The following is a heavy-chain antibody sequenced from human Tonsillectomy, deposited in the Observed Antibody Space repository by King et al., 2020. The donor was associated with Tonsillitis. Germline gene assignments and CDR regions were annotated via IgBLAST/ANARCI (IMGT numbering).Heavy chain of an antibody. CDR2: IYYSGST. Sequence: QLQESGPGLVKPSETLSLTCTVSGGSISSYYWSWIRQPPGKGLEWIGYIYYSGSTNYNPSLKSRVTISVDTSKNQFSLKLSSVTAADTAVYYCARVGVRGGGLAGGGWYFDLWGRGTLVTVSS. V-gene: IGHV4-59*01. D-gene: IGHD3-16*01. CDR1: GGSISSYY. J-gene: IGHJ2*01. CDR3: ARVGVRGGGLAGGGWYFDL.